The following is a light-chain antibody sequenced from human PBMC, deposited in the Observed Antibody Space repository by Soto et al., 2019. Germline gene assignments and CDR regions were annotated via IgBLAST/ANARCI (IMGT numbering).Light chain of an antibody. Sequence: EIVMTQSPATLAVPPGERSTLSCTAIQSVSRNLAWYEQKTGKAPRLLIYGASTRATGIPARFSGSGSGTEFTLTISSLQPDDFETYYCQQYNSYLWTFGQGTKVDIK. CDR1: QSVSRN. V-gene: IGKV3-15*01. CDR2: GAS. J-gene: IGKJ1*01. CDR3: QQYNSYLWT.